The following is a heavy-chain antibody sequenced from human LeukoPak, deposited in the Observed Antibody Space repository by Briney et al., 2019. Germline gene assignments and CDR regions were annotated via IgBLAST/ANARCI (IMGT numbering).Heavy chain of an antibody. CDR3: AKRVSGTTFY. J-gene: IGHJ4*02. CDR1: GFTFSSYV. V-gene: IGHV3-23*01. Sequence: GGSLRLSCAASGFTFSSYVMSWVRQAPGKGLEWVSSISGSGATTYYADSVKGRFTISRDNSKNTLYLHMNSLRAEDTAVYYCAKRVSGTTFYWGQGTLVTVSS. CDR2: ISGSGATT. D-gene: IGHD1-1*01.